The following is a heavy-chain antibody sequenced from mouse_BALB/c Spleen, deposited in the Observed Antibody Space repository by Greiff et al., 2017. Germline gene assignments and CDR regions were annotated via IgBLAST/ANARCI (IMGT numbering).Heavy chain of an antibody. CDR2: INPYNDGT. Sequence: VQLKESGPELVKPGASVKMSCKASGYTFTSYVMHWVKQKPGQGLEWIGYINPYNDGTKYNEKFKGKATLTSDKSSSTAYMELSSLTSEDSAVYYCARDDYDAYWYFDVWGAGTTVTVSS. V-gene: IGHV1-14*01. CDR1: GYTFTSYV. CDR3: ARDDYDAYWYFDV. D-gene: IGHD2-4*01. J-gene: IGHJ1*01.